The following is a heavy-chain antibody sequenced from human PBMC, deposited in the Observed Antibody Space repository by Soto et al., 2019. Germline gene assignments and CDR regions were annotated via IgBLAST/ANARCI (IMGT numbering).Heavy chain of an antibody. CDR3: ARYRSNVRYYSSAMDG. D-gene: IGHD6-19*01. CDR2: IYPGDSDT. Sequence: GDSLKISCKGSGYTFTDYWIGWVRQLPGKGLEWMGIIYPGDSDTRYSPSFQGHVTITVDKSTSTAYLQWNTLKASDTAMYYCARYRSNVRYYSSAMDGWGQGKTVTV. CDR1: GYTFTDYW. J-gene: IGHJ6*02. V-gene: IGHV5-51*01.